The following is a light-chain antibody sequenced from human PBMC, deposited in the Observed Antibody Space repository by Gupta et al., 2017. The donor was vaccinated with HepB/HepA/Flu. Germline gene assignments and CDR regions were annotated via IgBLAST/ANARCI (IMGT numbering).Light chain of an antibody. V-gene: IGKV4-1*01. CDR2: WAT. CDR3: QQDGNTGYT. J-gene: IGKJ2*01. CDR1: QNLLYTSNKQNY. Sequence: DIVMTQSPDSLSVSLGEGATINCRSSQNLLYTSNKQNYLAWYQQKPGQPPKLLIYWATTRQSGVPDRFSGSGSGTDFSLTIGSLQAADAAVYYCQQDGNTGYTFGQGTKLEI.